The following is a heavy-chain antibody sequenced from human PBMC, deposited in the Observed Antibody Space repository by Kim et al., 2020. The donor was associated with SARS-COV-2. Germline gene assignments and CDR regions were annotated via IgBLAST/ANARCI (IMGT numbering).Heavy chain of an antibody. V-gene: IGHV3-73*01. Sequence: GGSLRLSCAASGFTFSASAMHWVRQASGKGLEWVGRISSKVNSYATAYSASVRSRFTIYRDDSKTTAYLQMNSLKTEDTSVYYCTRVPGATLDFWDAFDIWGQGTMVTVSS. J-gene: IGHJ3*02. CDR1: GFTFSASA. CDR2: ISSKVNSYAT. CDR3: TRVPGATLDFWDAFDI. D-gene: IGHD1-1*01.